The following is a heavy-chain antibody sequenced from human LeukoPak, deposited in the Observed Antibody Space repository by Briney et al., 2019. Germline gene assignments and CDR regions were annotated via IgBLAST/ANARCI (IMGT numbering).Heavy chain of an antibody. J-gene: IGHJ6*03. V-gene: IGHV3-7*01. Sequence: GRSLRLSCAASGFTFSSYAMHWVRQAPGKGLEWVANIKQDGREKYYVDSVKGRFTISRDNAKNSLYLQMNSLRAEDTAVYYCARYLVGVSYYYYYMDVWGKGTTVTVSS. CDR1: GFTFSSYA. CDR3: ARYLVGVSYYYYYMDV. D-gene: IGHD2-8*01. CDR2: IKQDGREK.